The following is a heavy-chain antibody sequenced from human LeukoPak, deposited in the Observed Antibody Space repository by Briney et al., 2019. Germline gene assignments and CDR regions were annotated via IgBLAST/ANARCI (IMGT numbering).Heavy chain of an antibody. CDR1: GGSISSGGYY. CDR3: ARGSEYYDILTGHPSHFDY. J-gene: IGHJ4*02. Sequence: PSETLSLTCTVSGGSISSGGYYWSWIRQPPGKGLEWIGYIYYSGSTNYNPSLKSRVTISVDTSKNQFSLKLSSVTAADTAVYYCARGSEYYDILTGHPSHFDYWGQGTLVTVSS. D-gene: IGHD3-9*01. CDR2: IYYSGST. V-gene: IGHV4-61*08.